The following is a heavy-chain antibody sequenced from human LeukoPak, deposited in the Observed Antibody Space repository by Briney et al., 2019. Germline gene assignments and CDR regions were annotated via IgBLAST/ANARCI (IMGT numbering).Heavy chain of an antibody. V-gene: IGHV3-23*01. CDR1: GFTFSTYA. D-gene: IGHD4-17*01. CDR2: ISGSGGST. CDR3: AKDVFRAYGDWTLYYFDY. J-gene: IGHJ4*02. Sequence: GGSLRLSCAASGFTFSTYAMCWVRQAPGKGLERVSGISGSGGSTYYADSVKGRFTISRDNSKNTLDLQMNSLRAEDTAVYYCAKDVFRAYGDWTLYYFDYWGQGTLVTVSS.